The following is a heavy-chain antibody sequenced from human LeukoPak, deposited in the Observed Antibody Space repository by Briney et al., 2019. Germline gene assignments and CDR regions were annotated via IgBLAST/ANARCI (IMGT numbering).Heavy chain of an antibody. Sequence: GGSLRLSCAASGFTLSSYWMHCVRQAPGKGLVWVSRIKSDGRTNYADSVKGRFTISRDNAKNTVSLQMNSLRAEDTGVYYCASAPSEIGGYYPESFRHWGQGTLVIVSS. CDR3: ASAPSEIGGYYPESFRH. D-gene: IGHD3-22*01. J-gene: IGHJ1*01. CDR1: GFTLSSYW. V-gene: IGHV3-74*01. CDR2: IKSDGRT.